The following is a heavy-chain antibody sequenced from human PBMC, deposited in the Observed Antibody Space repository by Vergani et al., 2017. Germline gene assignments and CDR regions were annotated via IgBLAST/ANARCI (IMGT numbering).Heavy chain of an antibody. J-gene: IGHJ4*02. CDR2: TRYDGIVE. V-gene: IGHV3-30*02. Sequence: QVQLVESGGGVVQPGGSLRLSCAPSGFTFTNYGMHWVRQAPGKGLEWVAFTRYDGIVEYYGDSVRGRFTISRDNSKNTLYLQMNRLRPEDTAVYYCATAGAAYCRGASCYDFFEYWGQGTLVTVAS. D-gene: IGHD2-15*01. CDR1: GFTFTNYG. CDR3: ATAGAAYCRGASCYDFFEY.